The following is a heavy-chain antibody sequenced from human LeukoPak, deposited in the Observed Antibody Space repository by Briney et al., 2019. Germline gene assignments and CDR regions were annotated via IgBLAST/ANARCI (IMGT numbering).Heavy chain of an antibody. D-gene: IGHD1-26*01. CDR2: IYYSGST. V-gene: IGHV4-59*01. J-gene: IGHJ6*03. CDR1: GGSISSYY. Sequence: SETLSLTCTVSGGSISSYYWSRIRQPPGKGLEWIGYIYYSGSTNYNPSLKSRVTISVDTSKNQFSLKLSSVTAADTAVYYCARVSGATIDYYYYYYMDVWGKGTTVTVSS. CDR3: ARVSGATIDYYYYYYMDV.